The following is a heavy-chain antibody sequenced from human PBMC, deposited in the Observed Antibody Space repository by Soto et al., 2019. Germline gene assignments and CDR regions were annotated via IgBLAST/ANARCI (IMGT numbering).Heavy chain of an antibody. CDR3: ARVVLQKFYNWFDP. CDR1: GDSISSYD. J-gene: IGHJ5*02. D-gene: IGHD4-4*01. CDR2: FYYSGNT. V-gene: IGHV4-59*01. Sequence: PSETLSLTCTVSGDSISSYDWTWIRQPPGKGLEWIGYFYYSGNTKYNPSLKSRVTISIDTSKNQFSLKLSSVTAADTAVYYCARVVLQKFYNWFDPWGQGTLVTVSS.